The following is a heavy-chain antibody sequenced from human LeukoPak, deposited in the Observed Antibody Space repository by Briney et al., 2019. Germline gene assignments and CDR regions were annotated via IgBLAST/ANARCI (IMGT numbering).Heavy chain of an antibody. D-gene: IGHD1-26*01. CDR1: GFTFSSYS. CDR2: ISSSSSYI. Sequence: GGSLRLSCAASGFTFSSYSMNWVRQAPGKGLEWVSSISSSSSYIYYADSVKGRFTISRDNAKNSLYLQMNSLRAEDTAVYYCARVERDSAAFDIWGQGTMVTVSS. V-gene: IGHV3-21*01. J-gene: IGHJ3*02. CDR3: ARVERDSAAFDI.